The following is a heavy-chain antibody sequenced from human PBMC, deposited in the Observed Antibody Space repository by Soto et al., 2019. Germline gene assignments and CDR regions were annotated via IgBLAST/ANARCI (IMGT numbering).Heavy chain of an antibody. Sequence: QVQLVQSGAEVKKPGASVKVSCKASGYTFTSYGISWVRQAPGQGLEWMGWISAYNGNTNYAQKLQGRVTMTTDTSTSTAYMELRSLRSDDTSVYYCARDLPASGYDYPQLFFYWGQGTLVTVSS. V-gene: IGHV1-18*01. D-gene: IGHD5-12*01. CDR2: ISAYNGNT. J-gene: IGHJ4*02. CDR3: ARDLPASGYDYPQLFFY. CDR1: GYTFTSYG.